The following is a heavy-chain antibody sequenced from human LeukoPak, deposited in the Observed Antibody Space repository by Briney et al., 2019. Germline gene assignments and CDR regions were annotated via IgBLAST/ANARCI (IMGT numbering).Heavy chain of an antibody. CDR3: AGLPGWYSSSWYGDY. CDR1: GFTFSDYY. J-gene: IGHJ4*02. Sequence: GGSLRLSCAASGFTFSDYYMSWIRQAPGKGLEWVSYISSSGSTIYYADSVKGRFTISRDNAKNSLYLQMNSLRAEDTAVYYCAGLPGWYSSSWYGDYWGQGTLVTVSS. CDR2: ISSSGSTI. D-gene: IGHD6-13*01. V-gene: IGHV3-11*01.